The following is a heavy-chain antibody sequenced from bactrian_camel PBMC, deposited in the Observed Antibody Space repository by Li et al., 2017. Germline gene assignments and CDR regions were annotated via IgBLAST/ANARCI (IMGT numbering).Heavy chain of an antibody. J-gene: IGHJ6*01. V-gene: IGHV3S1*01. CDR1: LYIYSSYC. Sequence: VQLVESGGGSVQTGGSLRLSCEISLYIYSSYCMGWFRQAPGKERVAVAAHYTGTATTYVADSVKGRFTISKDKAKNTLYLQMNSLKPEDTAMYYCAARYQGGFGYGGLCTEVLADFPYWGQGTQVTVS. CDR3: AARYQGGFGYGGLCTEVLADFPY. CDR2: HYTGTATT. D-gene: IGHD5*01.